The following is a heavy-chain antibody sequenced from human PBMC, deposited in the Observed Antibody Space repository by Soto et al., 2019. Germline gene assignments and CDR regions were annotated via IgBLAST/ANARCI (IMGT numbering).Heavy chain of an antibody. CDR3: AIAPRYGMDV. V-gene: IGHV3-74*01. Sequence: EVQLVESGGGLVQPGGSLRLSCAASGFTFSSYWMHWVRQAPGNGLVWLSRIYSDGSSATYADSVKGRFTISRDKAKSTLYLQMNSLRAEDTAMYYCAIAPRYGMDVWGQGITVTVSS. CDR2: IYSDGSSA. J-gene: IGHJ6*02. CDR1: GFTFSSYW.